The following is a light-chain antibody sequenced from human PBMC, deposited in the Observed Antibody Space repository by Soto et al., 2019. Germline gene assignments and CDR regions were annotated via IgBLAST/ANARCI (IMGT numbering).Light chain of an antibody. CDR1: SSDLGGYNY. CDR2: DVT. J-gene: IGLJ1*01. CDR3: SSYTSNTTPV. Sequence: QSALTQPRSVSGSPGQSVTISCSGTSSDLGGYNYVSWYQHHPGKAPKLMIYDVTLRPSGVPDRFSGSKSGNTASLTISGLQAEDEADYYCSSYTSNTTPVFGTGTKLTVL. V-gene: IGLV2-11*01.